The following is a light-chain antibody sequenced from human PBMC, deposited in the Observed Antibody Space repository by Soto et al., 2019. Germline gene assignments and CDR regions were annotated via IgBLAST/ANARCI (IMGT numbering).Light chain of an antibody. CDR2: LGS. CDR1: QSLLHSNGYNY. V-gene: IGKV2-28*01. J-gene: IGKJ4*01. CDR3: VQGLQTPLI. Sequence: DIVMTQSPLSLPVTPGEPASISCRSSQSLLHSNGYNYLDWYLQKPGQSPQLLIYLGSNRASGAPDRFSGRGSGTDFTLKISRVEAEDVGVYYCVQGLQTPLIFGGGTKVEIK.